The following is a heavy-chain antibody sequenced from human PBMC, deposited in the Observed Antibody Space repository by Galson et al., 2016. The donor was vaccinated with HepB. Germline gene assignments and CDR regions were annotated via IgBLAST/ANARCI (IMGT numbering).Heavy chain of an antibody. D-gene: IGHD3-9*01. CDR3: AREGYDILTDYSTLDY. CDR2: INPSGDST. Sequence: SVKVSCKASGYTFTAYYIHWVRQAPGQGLEWMGIINPSGDSTRYAHTFQGRVTTTSDTSTSAVYMDLSSLTSDDTAFYYCAREGYDILTDYSTLDYWGQGTLVTVSS. J-gene: IGHJ4*02. CDR1: GYTFTAYY. V-gene: IGHV1-46*01.